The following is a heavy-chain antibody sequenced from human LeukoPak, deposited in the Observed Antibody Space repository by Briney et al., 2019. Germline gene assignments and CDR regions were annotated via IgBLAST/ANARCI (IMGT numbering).Heavy chain of an antibody. CDR2: IIQDGSEK. D-gene: IGHD6-13*01. V-gene: IGHV3-7*01. J-gene: IGHJ2*01. CDR1: AFTSSSYW. CDR3: ARFQAAGIDWYFDL. Sequence: GGSLRLSCAASAFTSSSYWMSWVRQAPAKGLEWVASIIQDGSEKYYVDSVKGRFTISRDNAKNSLYLQMNSLRVEDTAVYYCARFQAAGIDWYFDLWGRGTLVTVSS.